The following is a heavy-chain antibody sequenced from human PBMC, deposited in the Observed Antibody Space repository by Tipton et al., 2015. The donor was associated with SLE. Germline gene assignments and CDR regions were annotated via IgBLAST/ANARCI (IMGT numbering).Heavy chain of an antibody. CDR2: IYYSGNT. V-gene: IGHV4-31*03. J-gene: IGHJ6*04. CDR1: GGSISSGGYY. D-gene: IGHD1-7*01. Sequence: TLSLTCTVSGGSISSGGYYWTWLRQIPGKGLEWIGYIYYSGNTYYNPSLGSRLTISVDTSKDQFSLRLTSVTAADTAVYYCARATDWNLSPDVWGKGTTVTVSS. CDR3: ARATDWNLSPDV.